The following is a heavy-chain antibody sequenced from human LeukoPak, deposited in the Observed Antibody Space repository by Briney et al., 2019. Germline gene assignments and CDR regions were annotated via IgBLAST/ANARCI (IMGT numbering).Heavy chain of an antibody. Sequence: SETLSLTCTVSGGSISSYYWSWIRQPAGKGLEWIGRIYISGSTNYNPSLKRRVTISVDTSKNQFSLKLSSVTAADTAVYYCARLLYCSGGSCYSEGNYFDYWGQGTLVTVSS. CDR2: IYISGST. CDR1: GGSISSYY. CDR3: ARLLYCSGGSCYSEGNYFDY. V-gene: IGHV4-4*07. D-gene: IGHD2-15*01. J-gene: IGHJ4*02.